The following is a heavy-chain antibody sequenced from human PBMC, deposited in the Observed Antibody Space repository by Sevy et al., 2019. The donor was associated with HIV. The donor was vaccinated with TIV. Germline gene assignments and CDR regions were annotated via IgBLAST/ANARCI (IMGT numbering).Heavy chain of an antibody. V-gene: IGHV3-30*18. CDR1: GFSFSNYA. CDR2: ISYEGSDE. CDR3: AKDMALNYYGSGSYYNTQDGMDV. D-gene: IGHD3-10*01. J-gene: IGHJ6*02. Sequence: GGSLRLSCAASGFSFSNYAMHWVRQAPGKGLEWVAVISYEGSDEDYSDSVKGRFTISRDNSKNTLSLQMNSLTVEDTAVDYCAKDMALNYYGSGSYYNTQDGMDVWGRGTTVTVSS.